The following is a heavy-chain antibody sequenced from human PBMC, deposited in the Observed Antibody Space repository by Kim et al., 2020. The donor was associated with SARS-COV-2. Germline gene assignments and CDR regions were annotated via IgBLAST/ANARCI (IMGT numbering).Heavy chain of an antibody. CDR2: FDPEDGET. Sequence: ASVKVSCKVSGYTLTELSMHWVRQAPGKGLEWMGGFDPEDGETIYAQKFQGRVTMTEDTSTDTAYMELSSLRSEDTAVYYCATEIAAAGNLDYWGQGTLVTVSS. D-gene: IGHD6-13*01. CDR3: ATEIAAAGNLDY. J-gene: IGHJ4*02. CDR1: GYTLTELS. V-gene: IGHV1-24*01.